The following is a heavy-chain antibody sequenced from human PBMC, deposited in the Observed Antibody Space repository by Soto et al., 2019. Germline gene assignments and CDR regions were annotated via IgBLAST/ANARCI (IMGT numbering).Heavy chain of an antibody. CDR3: ESGLAYKA. CDR1: GDSVSSSIYY. V-gene: IGHV4-31*03. D-gene: IGHD1-1*01. Sequence: TRSLTCTVSGDSVSSSIYYWSWIRQHPGKGLEWIGYIHHSGTTYYNPSLKSRITLSVDTSKNQFSLRLSSVTAADTAVYSCESGLAYKAWGQGTLVTVSS. CDR2: IHHSGTT. J-gene: IGHJ5*02.